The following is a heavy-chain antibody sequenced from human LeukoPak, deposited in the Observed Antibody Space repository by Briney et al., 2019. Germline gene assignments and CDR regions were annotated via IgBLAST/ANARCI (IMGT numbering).Heavy chain of an antibody. Sequence: ASVKVSCKVSGGTFISYAISWVRQAPGQGLEWMGGIIPIFDTANYAQKFQDRVTITADESSSTAYMELISLRSEDTAVYYCARELTTGNGYAWGQGTLVTVSS. J-gene: IGHJ4*02. CDR1: GGTFISYA. V-gene: IGHV1-69*13. CDR3: ARELTTGNGYA. D-gene: IGHD5-12*01. CDR2: IIPIFDTA.